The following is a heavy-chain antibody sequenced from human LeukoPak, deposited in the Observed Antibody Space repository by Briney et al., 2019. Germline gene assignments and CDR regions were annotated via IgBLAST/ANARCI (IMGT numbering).Heavy chain of an antibody. CDR1: GGSISSYY. CDR2: IYYSGST. CDR3: ARWWGDSSFPFLDY. J-gene: IGHJ4*02. D-gene: IGHD3-22*01. V-gene: IGHV4-59*01. Sequence: SEPLSLTCTVCGGSISSYYWSWIRQPPGKGLEWIAYIYYSGSTNYNPSLKSRVTISVDTSKTQFSLKLSSVTAADTAVYYCARWWGDSSFPFLDYWGQGTLVTVSS.